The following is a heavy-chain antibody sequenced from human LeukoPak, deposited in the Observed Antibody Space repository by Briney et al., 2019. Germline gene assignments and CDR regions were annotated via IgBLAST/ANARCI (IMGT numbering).Heavy chain of an antibody. J-gene: IGHJ4*02. V-gene: IGHV3-23*01. CDR1: GFTFSSYA. CDR3: AKAGWYSSSCYVDY. CDR2: ISGSGGST. D-gene: IGHD6-6*01. Sequence: GGSLRLSCAASGFTFSSYAMSWVRQAPGKGLEWVSAISGSGGSTYYADSVKGRFTISRDNSKNTLYLQMDSLRAEDTAVYYCAKAGWYSSSCYVDYWGQGTLVTVSS.